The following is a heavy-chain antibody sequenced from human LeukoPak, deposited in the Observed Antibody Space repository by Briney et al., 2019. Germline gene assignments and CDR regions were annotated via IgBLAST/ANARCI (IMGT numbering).Heavy chain of an antibody. CDR1: GGSISSSSYY. Sequence: PSETLSLTCTVSGGSISSSSYYWGWIRQPPGKGLEWIGSIYYSGSTYYNPSLKSRVTISVDTSKNQFSLKLSSVTAADTAVYYCASTASDTWNGPPTKGAFDIWGQGTMVTVSS. J-gene: IGHJ3*02. D-gene: IGHD1-1*01. CDR2: IYYSGST. CDR3: ASTASDTWNGPPTKGAFDI. V-gene: IGHV4-39*07.